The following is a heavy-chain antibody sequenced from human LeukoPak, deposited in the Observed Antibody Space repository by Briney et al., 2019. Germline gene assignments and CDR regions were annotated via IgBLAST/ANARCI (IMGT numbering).Heavy chain of an antibody. J-gene: IGHJ4*02. Sequence: LGVSLRLSCAASGFDFSSYGIHWVRQAPGKGLEWVAIIWHDGTNTYYADSVKGRFTISRDNSKNTLSLQMNSLRGEDTAVYYCARDFSSGWIDYWGQGTLVTVSS. CDR2: IWHDGTNT. CDR3: ARDFSSGWIDY. D-gene: IGHD6-19*01. CDR1: GFDFSSYG. V-gene: IGHV3-33*01.